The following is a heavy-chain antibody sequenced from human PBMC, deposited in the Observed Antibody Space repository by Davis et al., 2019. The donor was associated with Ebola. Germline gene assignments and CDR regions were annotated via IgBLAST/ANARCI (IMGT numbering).Heavy chain of an antibody. Sequence: SVKVSCKASGGTFGSYAISWVRQAPGQGLEWMGGIIPIFGRTNYAQKFQGRVTITADESTSTAYMELSSLRSEDTAVFYCASSDYTTMDYYYYYGMDVWGQGTTVTVSS. CDR2: IIPIFGRT. CDR1: GGTFGSYA. V-gene: IGHV1-69*13. D-gene: IGHD5-18*01. CDR3: ASSDYTTMDYYYYYGMDV. J-gene: IGHJ6*02.